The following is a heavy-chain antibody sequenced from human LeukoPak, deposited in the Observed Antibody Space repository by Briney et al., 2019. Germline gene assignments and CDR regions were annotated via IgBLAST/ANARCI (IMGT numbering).Heavy chain of an antibody. CDR1: GGTFSSYA. Sequence: SVKVSCKASGGTFSSYAISWVRQAPGQGLEWMGGIIPIFGTANYAQKFQGRVTITTDESTSTAYMELSSLRSEDTAVYYCARGWPPEYYYDMGSYNPDAIDMWSQ. CDR2: IIPIFGTA. CDR3: ARGWPPEYYYDMGSYNPDAIDM. V-gene: IGHV1-69*05. D-gene: IGHD3-22*01. J-gene: IGHJ3*02.